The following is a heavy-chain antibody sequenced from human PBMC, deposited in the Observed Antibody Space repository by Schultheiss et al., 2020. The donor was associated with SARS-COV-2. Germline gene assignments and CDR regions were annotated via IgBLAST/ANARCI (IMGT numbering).Heavy chain of an antibody. CDR3: ARDNTYYGPMDV. J-gene: IGHJ6*02. CDR2: ISGSGGST. V-gene: IGHV3-23*01. CDR1: GFTFSSYA. D-gene: IGHD3-10*01. Sequence: GGSLRLSCAASGFTFSSYAMSWVRQAPGKGLEWVSAISGSGGSTYYADSVKGRFTISRDNAKNSVYLQMNSLRAEDTAVYYCARDNTYYGPMDVWGQGTTVTVSS.